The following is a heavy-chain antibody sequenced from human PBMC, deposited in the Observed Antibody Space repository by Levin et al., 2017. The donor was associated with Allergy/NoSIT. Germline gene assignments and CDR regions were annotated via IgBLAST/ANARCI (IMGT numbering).Heavy chain of an antibody. CDR3: AASSSWSLYDAFDS. CDR1: GGTFSSYA. Sequence: KISCKASGGTFSSYAISWVRQAPGQGLEWMGGIIPIFGTANYAQKFQGRVTITADESTSTAYMELSSLRSEDTAVYYCAASSSWSLYDAFDSWGQGTMVTVSS. D-gene: IGHD6-13*01. V-gene: IGHV1-69*01. CDR2: IIPIFGTA. J-gene: IGHJ3*02.